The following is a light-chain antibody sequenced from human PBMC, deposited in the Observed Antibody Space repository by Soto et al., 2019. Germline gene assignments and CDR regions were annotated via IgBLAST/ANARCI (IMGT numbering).Light chain of an antibody. J-gene: IGLJ1*01. Sequence: VLSQPGPLFWGPGQAIANFRPGGNSDIGAYNYVSWHQQHPGKAPKLMFYDVNNRPSGVSDRFSGSKSGYTASLTISGLQAEDEAEYYCISYTTSGTYVFGTGTKATV. V-gene: IGLV2-14*03. CDR3: ISYTTSGTYV. CDR2: DVN. CDR1: NSDIGAYNY.